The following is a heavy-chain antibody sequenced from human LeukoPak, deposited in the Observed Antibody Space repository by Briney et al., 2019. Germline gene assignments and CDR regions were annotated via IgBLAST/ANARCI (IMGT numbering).Heavy chain of an antibody. CDR2: IYYSGST. J-gene: IGHJ4*02. V-gene: IGHV4-59*01. CDR1: GGSISSYY. Sequence: SETLSLTCTVSGGSISSYYWSWIRQPPGKGLEWIGYIYYSGSTNYNPSLKSRVTISIDTSKNQFSLKLSSVTAADTAVYYCARFRSGYEQRIDYWGQGTLVTVSS. CDR3: ARFRSGYEQRIDY. D-gene: IGHD5-12*01.